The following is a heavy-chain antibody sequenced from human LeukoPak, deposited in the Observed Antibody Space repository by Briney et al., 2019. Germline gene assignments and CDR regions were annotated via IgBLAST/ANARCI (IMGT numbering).Heavy chain of an antibody. J-gene: IGHJ4*02. CDR2: IKQDGSAT. V-gene: IGHV3-7*01. Sequence: GGSLRLSCAASGFSFSNYWMNWVRQAPGKGLEWVANIKQDGSATHYVDSVKGRFTISRDNAKNSLSLQMNSLRVEDTAVYYCASRGENFDYWGQGTLVTVSS. CDR1: GFSFSNYW. D-gene: IGHD3-16*01. CDR3: ASRGENFDY.